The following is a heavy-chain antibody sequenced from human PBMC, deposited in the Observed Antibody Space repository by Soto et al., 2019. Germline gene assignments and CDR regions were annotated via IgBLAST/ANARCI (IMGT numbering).Heavy chain of an antibody. J-gene: IGHJ6*03. V-gene: IGHV4-34*01. Sequence: PSETLSLTCAVYGGSFSGYYWSWIRQPPGKGLEWIGEINHSGSTNYNPSLKSRVTISVDTSKNQFSLKLSSVTAADTAVYYCARGLYYSNSNYYYYYMDVWGKGTTVTVSS. CDR2: INHSGST. CDR3: ARGLYYSNSNYYYYYMDV. D-gene: IGHD4-4*01. CDR1: GGSFSGYY.